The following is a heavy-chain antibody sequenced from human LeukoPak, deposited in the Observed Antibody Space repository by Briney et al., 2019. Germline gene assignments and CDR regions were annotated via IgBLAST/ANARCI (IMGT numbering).Heavy chain of an antibody. D-gene: IGHD2-2*01. CDR3: AKDEDIVPAAKPPNGAFDI. V-gene: IGHV3-23*01. CDR2: ISGSGGST. CDR1: GFTFSSYA. Sequence: GGSLRLSCAASGFTFSSYAMSWVRQAPGKGLEWVSAISGSGGSTYYADSVKGRFTISRDNSKNTLYLQMNSLRAEDTAVYYCAKDEDIVPAAKPPNGAFDIWGQGTMVTVSS. J-gene: IGHJ3*02.